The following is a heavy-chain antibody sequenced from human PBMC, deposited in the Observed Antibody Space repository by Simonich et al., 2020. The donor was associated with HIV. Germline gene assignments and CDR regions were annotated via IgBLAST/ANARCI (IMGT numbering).Heavy chain of an antibody. CDR3: ARRGGYAFDY. CDR2: INHSGRT. V-gene: IGHV4-34*01. CDR1: GGSFSGYY. D-gene: IGHD5-12*01. Sequence: QVQLQQWGAGLLKPSETLSLTCAVYGGSFSGYYWNWIRQPPGKGLGWIGEINHSGRTDYNSSLKSRVTISVDTSKNQFSLKLSSVTAADTAMYYCARRGGYAFDYWGQGTLVTVSS. J-gene: IGHJ4*02.